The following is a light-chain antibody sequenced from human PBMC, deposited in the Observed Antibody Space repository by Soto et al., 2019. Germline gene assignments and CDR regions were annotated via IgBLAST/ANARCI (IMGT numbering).Light chain of an antibody. CDR3: HHYDNSPRT. CDR1: QSVSNNF. V-gene: IGKV3-20*01. J-gene: IGKJ1*01. Sequence: EIVLTQSPGTLSLSPGERATLSCRASQSVSNNFLAWYQQKPGQAPRLLIYGASSRATGIPDRISGSGSGTDFTLTISRLEPEDFAVYYCHHYDNSPRTFGQGTKLEIK. CDR2: GAS.